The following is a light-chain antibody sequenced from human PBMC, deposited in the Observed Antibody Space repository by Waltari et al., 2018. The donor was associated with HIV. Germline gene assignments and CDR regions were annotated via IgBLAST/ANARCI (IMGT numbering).Light chain of an antibody. Sequence: SYVLTQSPSVPVAPGKTARITWGGNNMLSKSGHRYQQKPGQAPVLVIYYDSDRPSGIPERFSGSNSGNTATLTISRVEAGDEADYYCQVWDSSSGVVFGGGTRLTVL. CDR1: NMLSKS. J-gene: IGLJ2*01. CDR2: YDS. V-gene: IGLV3-21*04. CDR3: QVWDSSSGVV.